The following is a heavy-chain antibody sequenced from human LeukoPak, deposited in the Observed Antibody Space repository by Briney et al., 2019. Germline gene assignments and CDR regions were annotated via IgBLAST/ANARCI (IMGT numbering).Heavy chain of an antibody. V-gene: IGHV3-23*01. CDR3: AKSQGSSGWYNYYYGMDV. D-gene: IGHD6-19*01. Sequence: GGSLRLSCAASGFTFSSYAMSWVRQAPGNGLEWVSAISGSGGSTYYADSVKGRFTISRDNSKNTLYLQMNSLRAEDTAVYYCAKSQGSSGWYNYYYGMDVWGQGTTVTVSS. CDR2: ISGSGGST. J-gene: IGHJ6*02. CDR1: GFTFSSYA.